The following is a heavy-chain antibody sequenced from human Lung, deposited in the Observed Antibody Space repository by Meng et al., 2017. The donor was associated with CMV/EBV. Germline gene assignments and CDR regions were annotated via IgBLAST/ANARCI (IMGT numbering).Heavy chain of an antibody. CDR1: FTGYY. J-gene: IGHJ4*02. CDR3: ARATENFVVEPPAILFDY. Sequence: FTGYYLHWVRQAPRQGLEWMGWLNPNSGATNFAQKFQGRVTMTRDTSISTAYMELRRLTSDDTAVYYCARATENFVVEPPAILFDYWGQGTLVTVSS. CDR2: LNPNSGAT. D-gene: IGHD2-2*02. V-gene: IGHV1-2*02.